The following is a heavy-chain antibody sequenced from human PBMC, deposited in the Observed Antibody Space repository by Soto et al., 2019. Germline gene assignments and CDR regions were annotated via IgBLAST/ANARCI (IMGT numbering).Heavy chain of an antibody. J-gene: IGHJ3*02. CDR2: ISYDGSNK. CDR3: ARDQDTMIVVVISLAFDI. CDR1: GFTFSSYA. D-gene: IGHD3-22*01. Sequence: GGSLRLSCAASGFTFSSYAMHWVRQAPGKGLEWVAVISYDGSNKYYADSVKGRFTISRDNSKNTLYLQMNSLRAEDTAVYYCARDQDTMIVVVISLAFDIWGQGTMVTVSS. V-gene: IGHV3-30-3*01.